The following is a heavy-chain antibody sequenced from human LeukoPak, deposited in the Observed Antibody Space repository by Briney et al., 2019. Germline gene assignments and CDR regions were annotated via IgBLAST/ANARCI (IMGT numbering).Heavy chain of an antibody. CDR3: ARDTGSSSIDY. CDR1: GVTFSSYA. CDR2: IIPILGIA. J-gene: IGHJ4*02. V-gene: IGHV1-69*04. D-gene: IGHD6-6*01. Sequence: ASVKVSCKASGVTFSSYAIRSGRQAPGQGLEWMGRIIPILGIANYAQKFQGRVTITADKSTSTAYMELSSLRTEDTAVYYCARDTGSSSIDYWGQGTLVTVSS.